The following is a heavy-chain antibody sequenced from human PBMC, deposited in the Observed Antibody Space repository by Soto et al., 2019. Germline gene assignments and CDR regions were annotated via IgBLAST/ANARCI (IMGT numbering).Heavy chain of an antibody. V-gene: IGHV3-30*03. CDR3: ARDWAGYDYVWGSYRRLLYYYYGMDV. Sequence: GGSLRLSCAAAGFTFSSYGMHWVRQAPGKGLEWVAVISYDGNNIYYADSVKGRFTISRDNSENSLSLQMNSLTAEDTAVYYCARDWAGYDYVWGSYRRLLYYYYGMDVWGQGTTVTVSS. CDR2: ISYDGNNI. D-gene: IGHD3-16*02. J-gene: IGHJ6*02. CDR1: GFTFSSYG.